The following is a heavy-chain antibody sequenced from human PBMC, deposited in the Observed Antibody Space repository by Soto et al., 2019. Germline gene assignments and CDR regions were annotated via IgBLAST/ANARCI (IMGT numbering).Heavy chain of an antibody. D-gene: IGHD2-21*02. CDR3: AREWVVTAIRYGMDV. Sequence: SSVKVSCKASGGTFSSYAISLVRQDPGQGLEWMGGIIPIFGTANYAQKFQGRVTITADESTNTAYMELSSLRSEDTAVYYCAREWVVTAIRYGMDVWGQGTTVTVSS. CDR2: IIPIFGTA. CDR1: GGTFSSYA. J-gene: IGHJ6*02. V-gene: IGHV1-69*13.